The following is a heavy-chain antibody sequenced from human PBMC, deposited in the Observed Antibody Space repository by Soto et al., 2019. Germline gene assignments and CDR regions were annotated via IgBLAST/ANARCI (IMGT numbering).Heavy chain of an antibody. D-gene: IGHD3-22*01. CDR2: FDPEDGET. V-gene: IGHV1-24*01. J-gene: IGHJ4*02. CDR1: GYTLTDLS. CDR3: ATDAWDDSSGYAFDY. Sequence: ASVKVSCKVSGYTLTDLSMHWVRQAPGKGLEWMGGFDPEDGETIYAQKFQGRVTMTEDTSTDTAYMELSSLRSEDTAVYYCATDAWDDSSGYAFDYWGQGTLVTVSS.